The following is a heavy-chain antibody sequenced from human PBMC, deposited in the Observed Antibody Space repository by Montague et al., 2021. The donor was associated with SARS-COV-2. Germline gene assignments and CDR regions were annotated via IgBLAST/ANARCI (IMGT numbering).Heavy chain of an antibody. D-gene: IGHD6-19*01. V-gene: IGHV4-59*01. CDR2: IYNSGST. CDR1: GGSISSYY. CDR3: ARGSGWRGNAFDI. J-gene: IGHJ3*02. Sequence: SETLSLTCTVSGGSISSYYWSWIRQPPGKGLEWIGYIYNSGSTNYNPSLKSRVTISVDTSKNQFSLKLSSVTAADTAVYYCARGSGWRGNAFDIWGQGTMVTVSS.